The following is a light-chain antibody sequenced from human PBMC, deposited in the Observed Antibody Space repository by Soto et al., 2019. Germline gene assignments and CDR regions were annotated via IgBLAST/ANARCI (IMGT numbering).Light chain of an antibody. CDR3: QQYDSSPL. CDR1: QSFSSNY. Sequence: EIVLTQSPGTLSLSPGEGATLSCRASQSFSSNYLAWYQQKPGQAPRLLIYGASSRATDIPDRFSGSGSGTDLTLTISRLEPEDFAVYFCQQYDSSPLFGQGTRLEIK. J-gene: IGKJ5*01. CDR2: GAS. V-gene: IGKV3-20*01.